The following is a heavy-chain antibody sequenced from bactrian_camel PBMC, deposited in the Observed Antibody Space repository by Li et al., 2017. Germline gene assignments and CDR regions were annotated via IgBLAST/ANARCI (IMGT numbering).Heavy chain of an antibody. V-gene: IGHV3S6*01. CDR1: QFLSSGYC. CDR2: LRADARST. Sequence: HVQLVESGGGSVQAGGSLRLSCAASQFLSSGYCMGWFRQAEGKEREGVATLRADARSTYSDSVKGRFTVSKDNAKNTLYLQMNSLKPEDTAMYYCAAAVGWVGFCGVELPRREYWGKGTQVTVS. J-gene: IGHJ4*01. CDR3: AAAVGWVGFCGVELPRREY. D-gene: IGHD5*01.